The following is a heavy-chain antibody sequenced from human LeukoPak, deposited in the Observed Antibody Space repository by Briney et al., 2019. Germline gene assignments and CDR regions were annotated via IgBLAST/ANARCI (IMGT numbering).Heavy chain of an antibody. D-gene: IGHD3-22*01. Sequence: ASVKVSCKASGYTFTGYYMHWVRQAPGQGPEWMGWINPNSGGTNYAQKFQGRVTMTRDTSISTAYMELSRLRSDDTAVYYCARDGDYYDSSGYYFGYMDVWGKGTTVTVSS. J-gene: IGHJ6*03. CDR1: GYTFTGYY. V-gene: IGHV1-2*02. CDR2: INPNSGGT. CDR3: ARDGDYYDSSGYYFGYMDV.